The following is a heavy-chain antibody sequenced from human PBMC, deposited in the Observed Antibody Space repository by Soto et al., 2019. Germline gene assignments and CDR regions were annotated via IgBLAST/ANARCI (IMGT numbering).Heavy chain of an antibody. CDR1: GFTFSSYW. CDR3: ARELRYFDWFSYNWFDP. CDR2: IKQDGSEK. V-gene: IGHV3-7*01. D-gene: IGHD3-9*01. Sequence: GGSLRLSCAASGFTFSSYWMSWVRQAPGKGLEWVANIKQDGSEKYYVDSVKGRFTISRDNAKNSLYLQMNSLRAEDTAVYYCARELRYFDWFSYNWFDPWGQETLVTVSS. J-gene: IGHJ5*02.